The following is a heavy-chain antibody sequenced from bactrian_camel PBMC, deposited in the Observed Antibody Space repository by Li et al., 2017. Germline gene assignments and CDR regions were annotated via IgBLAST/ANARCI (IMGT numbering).Heavy chain of an antibody. D-gene: IGHD4*01. J-gene: IGHJ4*01. CDR2: LASDGSS. CDR1: GYAYGLYT. CDR3: VRDYGNYDWTLGT. V-gene: IGHV3S53*01. Sequence: LVESGGGSVQAGGSLRLSCAASGYAYGLYTMGWFRQAPGKEREGVASLASDGSSIYANSLKGRFTISRDNAKNTVNLQMNSLKSEDVALYYCVRDYGNYDWTLGTWGQGTQVTVS.